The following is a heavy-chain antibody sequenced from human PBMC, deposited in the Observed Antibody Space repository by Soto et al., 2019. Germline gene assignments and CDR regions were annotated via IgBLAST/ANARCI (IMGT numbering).Heavy chain of an antibody. Sequence: EVQLVESGGGLVKPVGSLRLSCAASGFTFSSYSMNLVRQAPGKGLEWVSSISSSSSYIYYADSVKGRFTITRDNAKNSLYMQMNSLRAEDTAVYYCARAPLTSDFFDYWGQGTLVTVSS. CDR2: ISSSSSYI. D-gene: IGHD2-21*02. J-gene: IGHJ4*02. CDR3: ARAPLTSDFFDY. CDR1: GFTFSSYS. V-gene: IGHV3-21*01.